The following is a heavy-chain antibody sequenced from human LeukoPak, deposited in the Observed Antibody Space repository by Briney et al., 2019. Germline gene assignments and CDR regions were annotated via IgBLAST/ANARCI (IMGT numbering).Heavy chain of an antibody. CDR3: ARDSGGATGKFDY. CDR2: IYYNGNT. D-gene: IGHD1-26*01. Sequence: SQTLSLTCTVSSDFINTAAYYWTWIRQHTGKGLEWIGDIYYNGNTFDNPSLKSRVTMSVDTSKNQFSLNLSSVTAADTAVYYCARDSGGATGKFDYWGQGTLVTVSS. J-gene: IGHJ4*02. CDR1: SDFINTAAYY. V-gene: IGHV4-31*03.